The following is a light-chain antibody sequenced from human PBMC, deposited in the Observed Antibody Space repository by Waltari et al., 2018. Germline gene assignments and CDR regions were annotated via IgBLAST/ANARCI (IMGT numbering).Light chain of an antibody. J-gene: IGKJ1*01. V-gene: IGKV1-5*01. Sequence: DIQMTQSPSMLSASVGDRVTITCRASQTIRGWLGWYQLKPGLAPKLLIYDASNLGGGVPSRFSGSGFGTNFTLTISSLQPDDFATYYCQQYSSFSTFGLGTKV. CDR2: DAS. CDR3: QQYSSFST. CDR1: QTIRGW.